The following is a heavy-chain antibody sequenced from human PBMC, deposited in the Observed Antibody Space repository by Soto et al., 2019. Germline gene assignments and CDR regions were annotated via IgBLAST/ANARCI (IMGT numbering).Heavy chain of an antibody. CDR3: ARGKYHSDRIDWPQHY. CDR1: GYIFTNYY. V-gene: IGHV1-46*01. J-gene: IGHJ4*02. Sequence: QVQLVQSGAEVKKPGASVKVSCKASGYIFTNYYMHWVRQAPGQGLEWMGMIHPGGGSTSYAQKFQGRVTMTRDTSTSTAYMELSSLRSEDTAVYYCARGKYHSDRIDWPQHYWGQGTLVTVSS. CDR2: IHPGGGST. D-gene: IGHD2-21*01.